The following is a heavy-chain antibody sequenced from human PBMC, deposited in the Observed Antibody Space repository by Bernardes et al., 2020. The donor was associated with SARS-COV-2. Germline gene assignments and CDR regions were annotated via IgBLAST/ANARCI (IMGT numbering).Heavy chain of an antibody. CDR2: VSSSGRT. V-gene: IGHV4-61*02. J-gene: IGHJ4*02. CDR3: AIDSGGDRGWYFDS. Sequence: LALTFTVSRGSIGSGGDYWSWIRQPAGRGLEWIGRVSSSGRTNYRPSLKSRVILTIDRSKNQFALKLQSVTAADTALYYCAIDSGGDRGWYFDSWGQGLVVIVS. CDR1: RGSIGSGGDY. D-gene: IGHD3-10*01.